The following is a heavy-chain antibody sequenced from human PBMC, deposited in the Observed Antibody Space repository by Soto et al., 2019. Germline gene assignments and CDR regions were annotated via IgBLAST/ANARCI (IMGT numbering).Heavy chain of an antibody. CDR2: IYYSGST. Sequence: SETLSLTCTVSGGSISSGGYYWSWIRQHPGKGLEWIGYIYYSGSTYYNPSLKSRVTISVDTSKNQFSLKLSSVTAADTAVYYCARDNYDSSGYYHGSFDYWGQRTLVTVSS. V-gene: IGHV4-31*03. CDR1: GGSISSGGYY. CDR3: ARDNYDSSGYYHGSFDY. J-gene: IGHJ4*02. D-gene: IGHD3-22*01.